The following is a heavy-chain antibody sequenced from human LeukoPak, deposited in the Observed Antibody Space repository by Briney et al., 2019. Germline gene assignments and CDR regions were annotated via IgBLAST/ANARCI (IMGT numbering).Heavy chain of an antibody. J-gene: IGHJ4*02. V-gene: IGHV3-23*01. D-gene: IGHD2-2*01. CDR1: GFTFSSYA. CDR3: AKVPRASSTYHLCS. CDR2: ISGSGSST. Sequence: GGSLRLSCAASGFTFSSYAMSWVRQAPGKGLAWVSVISGSGSSTNYADSVKGRFTISRDNSKNTLYLHRNSLRAEDTAVYHCAKVPRASSTYHLCSRGQGTLVTVSS.